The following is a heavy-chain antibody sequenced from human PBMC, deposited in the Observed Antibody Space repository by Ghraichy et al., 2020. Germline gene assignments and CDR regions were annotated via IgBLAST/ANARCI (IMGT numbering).Heavy chain of an antibody. J-gene: IGHJ6*02. CDR1: GFTFSSYG. Sequence: GESLNISCAASGFTFSSYGMHWVRQAPGKGLEWVAVISYDGSNKYYADSVKGRFTISRDNSKNTLYLQMNSLRAEDTAVYYCAKDPGYDFWSGYYPYYYYGMDVWGQGTTVTVSS. CDR3: AKDPGYDFWSGYYPYYYYGMDV. V-gene: IGHV3-30*18. CDR2: ISYDGSNK. D-gene: IGHD3-3*01.